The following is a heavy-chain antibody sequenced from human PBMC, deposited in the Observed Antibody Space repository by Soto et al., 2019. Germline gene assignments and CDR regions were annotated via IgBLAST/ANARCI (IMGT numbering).Heavy chain of an antibody. Sequence: PGGSLSLSCAASGFTFSSYWMSWVRQAREKGLEWVTNIKQDGSEKYYVDSVKGRFTISRDNAKNSLYLQMNSLRAEDTAVYYCARGVPSTPWGPYSSSPDDAFDIWGQGTMVTVSS. CDR1: GFTFSSYW. CDR3: ARGVPSTPWGPYSSSPDDAFDI. CDR2: IKQDGSEK. D-gene: IGHD6-6*01. V-gene: IGHV3-7*04. J-gene: IGHJ3*02.